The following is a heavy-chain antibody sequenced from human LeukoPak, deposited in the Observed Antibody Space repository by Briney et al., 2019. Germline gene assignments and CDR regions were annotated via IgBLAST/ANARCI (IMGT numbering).Heavy chain of an antibody. J-gene: IGHJ4*02. D-gene: IGHD1-26*01. CDR2: IRYDGSNK. CDR1: GFTFSSYG. Sequence: GGSLRLSCAASGFTFSSYGMHWVRQAPGKGLEWVAFIRYDGSNKYYADSVKGRFTISRDNSKNTLYLQMNSLRAEDTAVYYCARDGLPVGWYFDYWGQGTLVTVSS. CDR3: ARDGLPVGWYFDY. V-gene: IGHV3-30*02.